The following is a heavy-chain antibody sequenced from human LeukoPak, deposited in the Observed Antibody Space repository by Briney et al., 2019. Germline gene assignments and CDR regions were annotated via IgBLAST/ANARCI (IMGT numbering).Heavy chain of an antibody. D-gene: IGHD5-18*01. CDR1: GFTFISYS. J-gene: IGHJ4*02. CDR2: ISTNSHYI. CDR3: AKGIGAYSYGFDY. Sequence: GGSLRLSCAASGFTFISYSINWVRQAPAKGLEWVSSISTNSHYIYYADSVKGRFTISRDNAKNSLYLQMHSLRAEDTAVYYCAKGIGAYSYGFDYWGQGTLVTVSS. V-gene: IGHV3-21*01.